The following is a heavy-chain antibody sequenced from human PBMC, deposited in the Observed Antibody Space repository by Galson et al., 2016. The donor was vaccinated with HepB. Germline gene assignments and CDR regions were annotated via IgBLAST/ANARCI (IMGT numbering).Heavy chain of an antibody. V-gene: IGHV1-24*01. Sequence: SVKVSCKASGYTFTSYGFTWVRQAPGKGLEWMGSFDPDDGKTIFARNFQGRVTLTEDTSTDTAYMELSSLRSEDTAVYYCSTGSGFCVGGRCYEYYLDFWGQGTLVTVST. J-gene: IGHJ4*02. CDR2: FDPDDGKT. CDR3: STGSGFCVGGRCYEYYLDF. CDR1: GYTFTSYG. D-gene: IGHD2-15*01.